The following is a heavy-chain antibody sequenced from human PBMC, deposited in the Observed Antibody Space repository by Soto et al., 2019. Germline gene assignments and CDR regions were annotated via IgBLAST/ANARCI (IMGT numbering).Heavy chain of an antibody. CDR1: GFTFSNYT. Sequence: PGGSLRLSGAASGFTFSNYTMNWVRQAQGKGVEWVSAVSGSGSSTYYADSVKGRFTISRDNSKNTLYLQMNSLRAEDAAVYYCARRSPSWAFDIWGPGTMVTVSS. J-gene: IGHJ3*02. V-gene: IGHV3-23*01. D-gene: IGHD2-15*01. CDR3: ARRSPSWAFDI. CDR2: VSGSGSST.